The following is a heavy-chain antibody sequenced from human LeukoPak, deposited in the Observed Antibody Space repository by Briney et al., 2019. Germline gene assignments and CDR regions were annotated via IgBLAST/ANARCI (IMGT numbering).Heavy chain of an antibody. Sequence: SETLSLTCTVSGGSISSSSYYWGWIRQPPGKGLEWIGSIYYSGSTYYNPSLKSRVTISVDTSKNQFSLKLSSVTAADTAVYYCARLSYDSSGLPSFDYWGQGTLVTVSS. CDR2: IYYSGST. D-gene: IGHD3-22*01. CDR3: ARLSYDSSGLPSFDY. J-gene: IGHJ4*02. CDR1: GGSISSSSYY. V-gene: IGHV4-39*01.